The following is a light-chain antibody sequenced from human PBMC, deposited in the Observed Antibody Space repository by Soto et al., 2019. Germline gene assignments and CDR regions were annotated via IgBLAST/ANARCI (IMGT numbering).Light chain of an antibody. Sequence: EIVLTQSPGTLSLSPGERATLSCRASQSVSSSYLAWYQQKPGQAPRLLIYGASSRATGIPDMFSGSGSGTDFTLTISRLEPEDFAVYYCQQYGSSPPWTFGQGTKVDSK. J-gene: IGKJ1*01. CDR3: QQYGSSPPWT. V-gene: IGKV3-20*01. CDR1: QSVSSSY. CDR2: GAS.